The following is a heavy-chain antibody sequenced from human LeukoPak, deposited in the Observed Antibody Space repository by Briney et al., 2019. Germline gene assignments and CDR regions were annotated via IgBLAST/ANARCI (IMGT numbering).Heavy chain of an antibody. J-gene: IGHJ4*02. CDR2: IYGSGVST. CDR3: AKVINTSIAVASADFDI. Sequence: GGSLRLSCAASRFTFSGFAMSWVRQAPGKGLEWVSSIYGSGVSTYYADSVKGRFTISRNNSKNTLYLQMKSLRAEDTALYYCAKVINTSIAVASADFDIWGQGTLVTVSS. CDR1: RFTFSGFA. V-gene: IGHV3-23*01. D-gene: IGHD6-19*01.